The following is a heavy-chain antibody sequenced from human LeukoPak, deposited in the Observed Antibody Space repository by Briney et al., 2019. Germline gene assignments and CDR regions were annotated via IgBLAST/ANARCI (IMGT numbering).Heavy chain of an antibody. CDR3: ARGYGPGYYYYYYYMDV. Sequence: GGSLRLSCAASGFTFSSYGMSWVRQAPGKGLEWVSAISGSGGSTYYADSVKGRFTISRDNSKNSLYLQMNSLRAEDTAVYYCARGYGPGYYYYYYYMDVWGKGTTVTISS. J-gene: IGHJ6*03. CDR2: ISGSGGST. D-gene: IGHD4-17*01. V-gene: IGHV3-23*01. CDR1: GFTFSSYG.